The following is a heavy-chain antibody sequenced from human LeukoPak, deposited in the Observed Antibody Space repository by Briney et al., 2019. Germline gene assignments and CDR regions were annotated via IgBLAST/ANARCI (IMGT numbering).Heavy chain of an antibody. V-gene: IGHV3-48*04. Sequence: PGGSPRLSCTASGFTFSTYSMNWVRQAPGKGLEWVSYITSSSNTIYYADSVKGRFTISRDNAANTLYLQMNSLRAEDTAVYYCARGSWSAAGTSIDYWGQGTLVTVSS. CDR3: ARGSWSAAGTSIDY. J-gene: IGHJ4*02. CDR1: GFTFSTYS. CDR2: ITSSSNTI. D-gene: IGHD6-13*01.